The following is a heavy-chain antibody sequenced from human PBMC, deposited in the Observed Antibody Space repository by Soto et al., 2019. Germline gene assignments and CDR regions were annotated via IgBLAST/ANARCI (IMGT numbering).Heavy chain of an antibody. J-gene: IGHJ6*02. CDR2: ISGTGDTK. CDR1: GLFFSYYY. Sequence: PGGSLRLSCAASGLFFSYYYLSWIRQSPGKALECVAYISGTGDTKYYADSVTGRFTISRDNPKNSLYLQMNSLRPEDAAVYYCAIGGGQIYYKGLDVWGQGTTVTVSS. V-gene: IGHV3-11*01. D-gene: IGHD3-10*01. CDR3: AIGGGQIYYKGLDV.